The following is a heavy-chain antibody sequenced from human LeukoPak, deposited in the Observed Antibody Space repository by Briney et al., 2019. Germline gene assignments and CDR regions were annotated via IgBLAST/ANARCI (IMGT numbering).Heavy chain of an antibody. CDR2: IYYSGST. CDR3: ARERTRITPHAFDI. V-gene: IGHV4-59*06. CDR1: GGSISSYY. D-gene: IGHD2-15*01. Sequence: PSETLSLTCTVSGGSISSYYWSWIRQPPGKGLEWIGYIYYSGSTYYNPSLKSRVTISVDTSKNQFSLKLSSVTAADTAVYYCARERTRITPHAFDIWGQGTMVTVSS. J-gene: IGHJ3*02.